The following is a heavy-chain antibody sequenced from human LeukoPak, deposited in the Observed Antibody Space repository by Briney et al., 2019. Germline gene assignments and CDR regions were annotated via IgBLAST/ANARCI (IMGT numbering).Heavy chain of an antibody. Sequence: SETLSLTCTVSGGSINTYYWSWIRQPPGMGLEWIGYIYHSGSTNYNPSLRSRVTISVDTSKNHFSLKLSSVTAADTAVYYCARHGVAYTTTWLWDYWGQGTLVTVSS. J-gene: IGHJ4*02. CDR1: GGSINTYY. V-gene: IGHV4-59*08. CDR2: IYHSGST. CDR3: ARHGVAYTTTWLWDY. D-gene: IGHD2-2*02.